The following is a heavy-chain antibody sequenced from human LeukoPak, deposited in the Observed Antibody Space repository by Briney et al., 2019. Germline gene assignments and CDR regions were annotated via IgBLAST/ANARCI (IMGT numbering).Heavy chain of an antibody. J-gene: IGHJ4*02. CDR2: ISSSSSYI. V-gene: IGHV3-21*01. CDR3: ARDLAVAGTGNY. D-gene: IGHD6-19*01. Sequence: GGSLRVSCAASGFTFSSYSMNWVRQAPGNGLEWVSSISSSSSYIYYADSVKGRFTISRDNAKNSLYLQMNSLRAEDTAVYYCARDLAVAGTGNYWGQGTLVTVSS. CDR1: GFTFSSYS.